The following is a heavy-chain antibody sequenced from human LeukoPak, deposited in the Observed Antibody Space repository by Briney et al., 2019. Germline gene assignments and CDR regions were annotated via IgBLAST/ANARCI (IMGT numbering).Heavy chain of an antibody. CDR2: INPNSGGT. J-gene: IGHJ5*02. V-gene: IGHV1-2*02. CDR3: ARAGPYCSSTSCIIGWFDP. CDR1: GYTFTGYY. Sequence: GASVKVSCKASGYTFTGYYMHWVRQAPGQGLEWMGWINPNSGGTNYAQKFQGRVTMTRDTSISTAYMELSRLRSDDTAVYYCARAGPYCSSTSCIIGWFDPWGQGTLVTVSS. D-gene: IGHD2-2*01.